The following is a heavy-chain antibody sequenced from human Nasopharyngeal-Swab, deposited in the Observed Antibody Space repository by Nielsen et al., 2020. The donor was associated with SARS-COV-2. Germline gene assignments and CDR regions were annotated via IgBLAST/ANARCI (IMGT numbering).Heavy chain of an antibody. D-gene: IGHD3-22*01. J-gene: IGHJ4*02. V-gene: IGHV3-7*01. CDR1: GFTFSSYE. CDR3: ARLEDYYDSSGYTD. CDR2: IKQDGSEK. Sequence: GESLKISCAASGFTFSSYEMNWVRQAPGKGLEWVANIKQDGSEKYYVDSVKGRFTISRDNAKNSLYLQMNSLRAEDTAVYYCARLEDYYDSSGYTDWGQGTLVTVSS.